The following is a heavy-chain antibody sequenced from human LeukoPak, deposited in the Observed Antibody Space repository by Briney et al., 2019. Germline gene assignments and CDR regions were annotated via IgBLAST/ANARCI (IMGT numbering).Heavy chain of an antibody. CDR3: ARVICSGGSCRFDY. CDR2: IHTSGST. V-gene: IGHV4-4*07. CDR1: GGSISSYY. Sequence: SETLSLTCTVSGGSISSYYWNWIRQPAGKGLEWIGRIHTSGSTNYNPSLKSRVTMSVDTSKNQFSLKLSSVTAADTAVYYCARVICSGGSCRFDYWGQGTLVTVSS. J-gene: IGHJ4*02. D-gene: IGHD2-15*01.